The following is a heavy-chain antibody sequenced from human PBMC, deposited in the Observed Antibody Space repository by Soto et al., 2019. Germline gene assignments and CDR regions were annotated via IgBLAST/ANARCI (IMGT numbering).Heavy chain of an antibody. CDR3: ARGYYGSGSYNYYYYYMDF. CDR2: IWYDGSNK. V-gene: IGHV3-33*01. D-gene: IGHD3-10*01. J-gene: IGHJ6*03. Sequence: GGSLRLSCAASGFTFSSYGMHWVRQAPGKGLEWVAVIWYDGSNKYYADSVKGRFTISRDNSKNTLYLQMNSLRAEDTAVYYCARGYYGSGSYNYYYYYMDFWGKGTTVTVSS. CDR1: GFTFSSYG.